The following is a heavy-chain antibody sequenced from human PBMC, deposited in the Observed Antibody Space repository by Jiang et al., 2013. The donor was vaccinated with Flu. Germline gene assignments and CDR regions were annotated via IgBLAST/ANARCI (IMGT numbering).Heavy chain of an antibody. CDR3: ARDHDFWSGYFDY. V-gene: IGHV1-3*01. Sequence: SVKVSCKASGYTFTTYAMHWVRQAPGQRLEWMGWINAGNGNTKYSQKFQGRVTITRDTSASTAYMELSSLRSEDTAVYYCARDHDFWSGYFDYWGQGTLVTVSS. CDR2: INAGNGNT. D-gene: IGHD3-3*01. CDR1: GYTFTTYA. J-gene: IGHJ4*02.